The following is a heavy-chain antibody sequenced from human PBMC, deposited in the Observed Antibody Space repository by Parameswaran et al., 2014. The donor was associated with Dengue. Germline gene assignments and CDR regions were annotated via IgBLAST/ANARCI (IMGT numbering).Heavy chain of an antibody. V-gene: IGHV1-18*01. CDR3: ASRAMGGSYFVY. J-gene: IGHJ4*02. Sequence: WVRQAPGQGLEWMGWISAYNGNTNYAQKLQGRVTMTTDTSTSTAYMELRSLRSDDTAVYYCASRAMGGSYFVYWGQGTLVTVSS. D-gene: IGHD1-26*01. CDR2: ISAYNGNT.